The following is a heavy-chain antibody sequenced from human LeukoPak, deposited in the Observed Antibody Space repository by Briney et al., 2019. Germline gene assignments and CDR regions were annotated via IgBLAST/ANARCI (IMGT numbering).Heavy chain of an antibody. V-gene: IGHV3-20*04. D-gene: IGHD3-22*01. Sequence: GGSLRLSCAASGFTFDDYGMSWVCQAPGKGLEWVSGINWNGGSTGYADSVKGRFTISRDNAKNSLYLQMNSLRAEDTALYYCARELYYDSSGKYYFDYWGQGTLVTVSS. CDR2: INWNGGST. CDR1: GFTFDDYG. J-gene: IGHJ4*02. CDR3: ARELYYDSSGKYYFDY.